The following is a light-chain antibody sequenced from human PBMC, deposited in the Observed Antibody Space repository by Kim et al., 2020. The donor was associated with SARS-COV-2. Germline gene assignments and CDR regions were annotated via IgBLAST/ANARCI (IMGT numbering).Light chain of an antibody. J-gene: IGKJ4*01. V-gene: IGKV1-39*01. CDR2: AAS. Sequence: SSVGDRVPITCRASQSISSYVNWYQQKPGKAPKLLIYAASSLQSGVPSRFSGSGSGTDFTLTISSLQPEDFATFFCQQSYSTPLTFGGGTKLEI. CDR3: QQSYSTPLT. CDR1: QSISSY.